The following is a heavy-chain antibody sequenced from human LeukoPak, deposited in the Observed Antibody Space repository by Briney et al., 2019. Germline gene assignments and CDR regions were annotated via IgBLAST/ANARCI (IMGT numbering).Heavy chain of an antibody. CDR2: IIPIFGIA. V-gene: IGHV1-69*04. Sequence: SVEVSCKASGGTFSSYAISWVRQAPGQGLEWMGRIIPIFGIANYAQKFQGRVTITADKSTSTACMELSSLRSEDTAVYYCAREGVDTAMVNGWFDPWGQGTLVTVSS. CDR3: AREGVDTAMVNGWFDP. CDR1: GGTFSSYA. D-gene: IGHD5-18*01. J-gene: IGHJ5*02.